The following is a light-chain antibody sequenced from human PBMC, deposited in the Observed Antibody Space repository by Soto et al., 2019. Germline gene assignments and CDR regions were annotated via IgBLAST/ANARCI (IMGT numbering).Light chain of an antibody. CDR3: QQYGGSPQT. CDR1: QSVSKH. CDR2: GAS. V-gene: IGKV3-20*01. J-gene: IGKJ1*01. Sequence: EIVLTQSPGTLALSPGEGATLSCRASQSVSKHLAWYQQKPGQAPRLLIYGASSRATGIPDSFSGSGSGTDFTLTISRLEPEDFAVYYCQQYGGSPQTFGQGTKVDIK.